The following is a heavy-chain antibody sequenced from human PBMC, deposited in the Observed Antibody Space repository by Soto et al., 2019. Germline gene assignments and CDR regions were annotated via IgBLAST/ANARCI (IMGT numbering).Heavy chain of an antibody. Sequence: QVQLVESGGGVVQPGRSLRLSCAASGFTFSSYAMHWVRQAPGKGLEWVAVISYDGSNKYYADSVKGRFTISRDNSKNPLYLQMNSLRAEDTAVYYCARPYSSSSPNWFDPWGQGTLVTVSS. CDR3: ARPYSSSSPNWFDP. CDR1: GFTFSSYA. D-gene: IGHD6-13*01. J-gene: IGHJ5*02. V-gene: IGHV3-30-3*01. CDR2: ISYDGSNK.